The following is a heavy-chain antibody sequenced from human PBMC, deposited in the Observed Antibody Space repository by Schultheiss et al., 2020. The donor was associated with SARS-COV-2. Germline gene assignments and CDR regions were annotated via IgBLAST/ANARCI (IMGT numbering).Heavy chain of an antibody. Sequence: SETLSLTCTVSGGSISSGNYYWSWIRQPAGKGLEWIGRIYTSGSTNYNPSLKSRVTISVDTSKNQFSLWLSSVTAADTAMYYCARRYRLYYFDYWGQGTLVTVSS. CDR1: GGSISSGNYY. CDR2: IYTSGST. D-gene: IGHD5-12*01. CDR3: ARRYRLYYFDY. V-gene: IGHV4-61*02. J-gene: IGHJ4*02.